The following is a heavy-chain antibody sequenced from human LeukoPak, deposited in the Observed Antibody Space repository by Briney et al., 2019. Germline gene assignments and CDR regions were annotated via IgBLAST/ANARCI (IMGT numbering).Heavy chain of an antibody. D-gene: IGHD6-19*01. CDR3: AKDVRSSGWYGGMVYYYYMDV. CDR2: IRYDGSNK. Sequence: GGSLRLACAASGFTFSSYGMHWVRQAPGKGLEWVAFIRYDGSNKYYADSVKGRFTISRDNSKNTLYLQMNSLRAEDTAVYYCAKDVRSSGWYGGMVYYYYMDVWGKGTTVTVSS. V-gene: IGHV3-30*02. J-gene: IGHJ6*03. CDR1: GFTFSSYG.